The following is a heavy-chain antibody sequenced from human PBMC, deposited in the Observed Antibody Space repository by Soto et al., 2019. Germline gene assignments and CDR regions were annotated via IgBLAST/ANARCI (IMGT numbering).Heavy chain of an antibody. CDR2: IYYSGST. D-gene: IGHD1-1*01. CDR1: GGSVNSGGYH. Sequence: QVQLQESGPGQVKPSQTLSLTCTVSGGSVNSGGYHWSWIRQHPGKGLEWIGDIYYSGSTYYNPSLKILVTISMDTSTNHFSLHLSALTAADTAVYYCARAPIPNWNYYGMDVCGQGTTGTVSS. CDR3: ARAPIPNWNYYGMDV. V-gene: IGHV4-31*01. J-gene: IGHJ6*02.